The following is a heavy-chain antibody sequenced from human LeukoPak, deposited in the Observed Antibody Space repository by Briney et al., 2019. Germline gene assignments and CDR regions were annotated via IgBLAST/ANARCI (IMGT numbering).Heavy chain of an antibody. Sequence: PGGSLRLSCAASGFTFSSYAMHWVRQALGKGLEWVAVISYDGSNKYYADSVKGRFTISRDNSKNTLYLQMNSLRAEDTAVYYCARDPSTLIVGALFDYWGQGTLVTVSS. CDR1: GFTFSSYA. CDR2: ISYDGSNK. D-gene: IGHD1-26*01. J-gene: IGHJ4*02. V-gene: IGHV3-30-3*01. CDR3: ARDPSTLIVGALFDY.